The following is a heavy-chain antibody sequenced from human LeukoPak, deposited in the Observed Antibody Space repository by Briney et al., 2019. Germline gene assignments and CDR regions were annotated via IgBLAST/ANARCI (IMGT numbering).Heavy chain of an antibody. CDR3: AELGITMIGGV. Sequence: GGSLRLSCAASGFTFSDTWMHWVRQAPGEGLVWVSRIRSDGSDTMYAESVKGRFTISRDNAKNTLYLQINSLRAEDTAVYYCAELGITMIGGVWGKGTTVTISS. CDR1: GFTFSDTW. V-gene: IGHV3-74*03. J-gene: IGHJ6*04. CDR2: IRSDGSDT. D-gene: IGHD3-10*02.